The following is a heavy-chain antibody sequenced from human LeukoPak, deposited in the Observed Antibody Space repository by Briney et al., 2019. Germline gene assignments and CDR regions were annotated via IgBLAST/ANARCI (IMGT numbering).Heavy chain of an antibody. J-gene: IGHJ3*02. Sequence: GASVKVSCKASGYTFTRYGISWVRQAPGQGLEWMGRITPNSGGTNYAQKFQGRVTMTRDTSISTAYMELSRLRSDDTAVYYCARDLIYGDYAFDIWGQGTMVTVSS. CDR2: ITPNSGGT. CDR1: GYTFTRYG. CDR3: ARDLIYGDYAFDI. V-gene: IGHV1-2*06. D-gene: IGHD4-17*01.